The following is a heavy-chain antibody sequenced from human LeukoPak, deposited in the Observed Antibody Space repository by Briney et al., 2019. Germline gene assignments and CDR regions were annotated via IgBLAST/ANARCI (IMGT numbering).Heavy chain of an antibody. V-gene: IGHV1-69*05. J-gene: IGHJ5*02. Sequence: SVKVSCKASGGTFSSYAISWVRQAPGQGLEWMGGIIPIFGTANYAQKFQGRVTITTDESTSTACMELSSLRSEDTAVYYCARDDYSSSSRWFDPWGQGTLVTVSS. CDR2: IIPIFGTA. CDR3: ARDDYSSSSRWFDP. CDR1: GGTFSSYA. D-gene: IGHD6-6*01.